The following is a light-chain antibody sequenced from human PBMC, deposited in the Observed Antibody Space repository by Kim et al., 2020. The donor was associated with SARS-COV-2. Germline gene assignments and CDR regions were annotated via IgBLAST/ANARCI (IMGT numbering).Light chain of an antibody. Sequence: EIVLTQSPATLSLSPGERATLSCRASQSVGGDLASYQQKPGQVPRLLMYDRSDRAAGILPRFSGSGSGTDFTLTISSIEPEDFAVYYCQQSFNGPSFTFGPGTKVDIK. CDR2: DRS. CDR1: QSVGGD. CDR3: QQSFNGPSFT. V-gene: IGKV3-11*01. J-gene: IGKJ3*01.